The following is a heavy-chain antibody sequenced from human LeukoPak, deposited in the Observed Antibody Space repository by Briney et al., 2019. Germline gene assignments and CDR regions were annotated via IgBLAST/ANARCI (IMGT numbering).Heavy chain of an antibody. CDR1: GGTFSSYA. J-gene: IGHJ6*02. CDR2: IIPIFGTA. Sequence: VASVKVSCKASGGTFSSYAISWVRQAPRQGLEWMGGIIPIFGTANYAQKFQGRVTITADESTSTAYMELSSLRSEDTAVYYCARAQLWPNRYYYYYGMDVWGQGTTVTVSS. V-gene: IGHV1-69*13. D-gene: IGHD5-18*01. CDR3: ARAQLWPNRYYYYYGMDV.